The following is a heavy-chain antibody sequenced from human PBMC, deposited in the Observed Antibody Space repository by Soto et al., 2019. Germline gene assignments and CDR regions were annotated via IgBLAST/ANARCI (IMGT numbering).Heavy chain of an antibody. J-gene: IGHJ6*02. CDR1: GFTFSSYS. V-gene: IGHV3-21*01. CDR3: EREGVQHGSGPYYYYGMDV. Sequence: EVQLVESGGGLVKPGGSLRLSCAASGFTFSSYSMNWVRQAPGKGLEWVSSISSSSSYIYYADSVKGRFTISRDNAKNSLYLQMNSLRAEDTAVYYCEREGVQHGSGPYYYYGMDVWAQGTTVTVSS. D-gene: IGHD3-10*01. CDR2: ISSSSSYI.